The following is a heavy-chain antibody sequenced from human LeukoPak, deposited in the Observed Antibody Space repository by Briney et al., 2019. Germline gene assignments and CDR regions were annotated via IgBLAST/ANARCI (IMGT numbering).Heavy chain of an antibody. CDR3: ANIPNSFGPDY. CDR1: EFSFSSHG. Sequence: GGSLRLSCATSEFSFSSHGMHWARQAPGKGLEWVAFEQKDGSYKKYADSVKGRFTISRDNSKNTLYLEMNSLRVEDTAVYYCANIPNSFGPDYWGQGSLVTVSS. J-gene: IGHJ4*02. V-gene: IGHV3-30*02. D-gene: IGHD3-16*01. CDR2: EQKDGSYK.